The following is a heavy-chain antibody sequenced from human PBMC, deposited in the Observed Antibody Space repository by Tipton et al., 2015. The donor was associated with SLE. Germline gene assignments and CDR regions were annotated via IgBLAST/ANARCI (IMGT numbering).Heavy chain of an antibody. CDR3: ARLSGDAFDI. J-gene: IGHJ3*02. D-gene: IGHD1-26*01. CDR2: INHRGST. V-gene: IGHV4-34*01. Sequence: TLSLTCAVYGGSIVSTSYYWGWIRQPPGKGLEWIGEINHRGSTNYNPSLKSRVAISVDTSKNQFSLKGTSVTAADTAVYYCARLSGDAFDIWGQGTMVTVSS. CDR1: GGSIVSTSYY.